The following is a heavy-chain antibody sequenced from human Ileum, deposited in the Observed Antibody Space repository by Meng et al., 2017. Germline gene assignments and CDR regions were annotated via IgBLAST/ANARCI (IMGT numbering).Heavy chain of an antibody. CDR2: IYHSGST. D-gene: IGHD4-23*01. Sequence: QGAGPGLGKPSGTLSLPCAVTGGSFSSSNWWCWVRQPPGKGLEWIGEIYHSGSTNYNPSLKSRVTISVDKSKNQFSLKLSSVTAADTAVYYCARYILRWGYYFDYWGQGTLVTVSS. CDR3: ARYILRWGYYFDY. J-gene: IGHJ4*02. V-gene: IGHV4-4*02. CDR1: GGSFSSSNW.